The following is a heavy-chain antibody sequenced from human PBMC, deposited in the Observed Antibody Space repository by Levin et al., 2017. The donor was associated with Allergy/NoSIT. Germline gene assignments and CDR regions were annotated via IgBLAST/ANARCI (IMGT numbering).Heavy chain of an antibody. V-gene: IGHV3-23*01. CDR3: AKDPHGGWELLGLLDY. Sequence: GGSLRLSCAASGFTFSSYAMSWVRQAPGKGLEWVSAISGSGGSTYYADSVKGRFTISRDNSKNTLYLQMNSLRAEDTAVYYCAKDPHGGWELLGLLDYWGQGTLVTVSS. J-gene: IGHJ4*02. CDR2: ISGSGGST. D-gene: IGHD1-26*01. CDR1: GFTFSSYA.